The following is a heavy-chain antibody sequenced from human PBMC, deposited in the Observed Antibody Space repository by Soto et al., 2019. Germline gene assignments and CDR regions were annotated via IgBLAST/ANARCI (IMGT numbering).Heavy chain of an antibody. CDR1: GFTFDDYA. CDR3: AKDFSSGRYYYYGMDV. V-gene: IGHV3-9*01. J-gene: IGHJ6*02. CDR2: ISWNSGSI. Sequence: GGSLRLSCAASGFTFDDYAMHWVRQAPGKGLEWVSGISWNSGSIGYADSVKGRFTISRDNAKNSLYLQMNSLRAEDTALYYCAKDFSSGRYYYYGMDVWGQGTTVTVSS. D-gene: IGHD6-19*01.